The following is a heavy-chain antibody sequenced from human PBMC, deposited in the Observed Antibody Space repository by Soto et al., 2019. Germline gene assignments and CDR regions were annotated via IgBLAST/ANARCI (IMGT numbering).Heavy chain of an antibody. Sequence: SETLSLTCSVSGGSMSEYFWSWIRQSPGKGLEWIGYIYYLGSTDYNPSLKSRVTISVDTSKRQFSLRLTSVTAADTAVYHCARDGYDGSGSPYPAYWGPGTQVTVSS. CDR2: IYYLGST. V-gene: IGHV4-59*01. J-gene: IGHJ4*02. D-gene: IGHD3-10*01. CDR1: GGSMSEYF. CDR3: ARDGYDGSGSPYPAY.